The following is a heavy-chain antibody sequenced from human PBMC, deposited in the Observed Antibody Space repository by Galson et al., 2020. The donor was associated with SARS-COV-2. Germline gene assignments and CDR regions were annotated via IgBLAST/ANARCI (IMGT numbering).Heavy chain of an antibody. CDR1: GFSLSTSGMC. V-gene: IGHV2-70*11. J-gene: IGHJ4*02. D-gene: IGHD1-20*01. CDR3: ARQYNALSGASDH. CDR2: IDWDDDK. Sequence: SGPTLVTPTPTLTLACTFSGFSLSTSGMCVHWIRQPPGKALEWLARIDWDDDKYYSTSLKTRLTISKDTSKNQVVLIMTNMDPMDTATYYCARQYNALSGASDHWGQGTLVTVSS.